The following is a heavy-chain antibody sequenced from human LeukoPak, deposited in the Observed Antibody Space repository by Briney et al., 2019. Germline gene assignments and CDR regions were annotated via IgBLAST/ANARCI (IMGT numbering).Heavy chain of an antibody. CDR1: GITISSYD. J-gene: IGHJ4*02. CDR3: VKVMVRGVHYFDY. Sequence: PGGSLRLSCSASGITISSYDMDWVRHPPGKGLEYVSGISSNGGSTNYADSVKGRFTISRDNSKNTPYLQMSSLRAEDTAVEYCVKVMVRGVHYFDYWGQGTLVTVSS. CDR2: ISSNGGST. V-gene: IGHV3-64D*06. D-gene: IGHD3-10*01.